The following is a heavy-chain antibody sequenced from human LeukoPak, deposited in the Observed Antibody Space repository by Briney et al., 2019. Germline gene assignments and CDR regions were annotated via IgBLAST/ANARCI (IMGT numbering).Heavy chain of an antibody. Sequence: ASVKVSCKASGYTFTSYYMHWVRQAPGQGLEWMGIINPSGGSTSYAQKFQGRVTMTRDTSISTAYMELSRLRSDDTAVYYCARARHPDYYDSSGYYNVPVPRRSYFDYWGQGTLVTVSS. D-gene: IGHD3-22*01. CDR3: ARARHPDYYDSSGYYNVPVPRRSYFDY. CDR2: INPSGGST. V-gene: IGHV1-46*01. J-gene: IGHJ4*02. CDR1: GYTFTSYY.